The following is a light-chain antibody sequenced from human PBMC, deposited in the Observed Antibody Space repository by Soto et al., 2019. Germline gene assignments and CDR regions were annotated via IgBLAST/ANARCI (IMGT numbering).Light chain of an antibody. J-gene: IGLJ1*01. Sequence: QSVLTQPRSVSGSPGQSVTISCTGTSSDVGGYNYVSWYQQHPGKAPKLVIYDVTKRPSGVLDRFSGSKSGNTASLTISGLQAEDEADYYCCSYAGSYTYVFGTGTKLTVL. CDR2: DVT. CDR1: SSDVGGYNY. V-gene: IGLV2-11*01. CDR3: CSYAGSYTYV.